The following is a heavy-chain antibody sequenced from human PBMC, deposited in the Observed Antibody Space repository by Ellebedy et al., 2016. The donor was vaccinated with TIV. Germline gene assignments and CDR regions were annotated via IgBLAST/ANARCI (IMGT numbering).Heavy chain of an antibody. CDR1: GFTVSSNY. J-gene: IGHJ3*02. D-gene: IGHD7-27*01. Sequence: GESLKISCAASGFTVSSNYMSWVRQAPGKGLEWVSVIYSGGSTYYADSVKGRFPISRDTSKNTLYLQMNSLRAEDTAVYYCARGGAHWGSIYYAFDIWGQGTMVTVSS. V-gene: IGHV3-53*01. CDR3: ARGGAHWGSIYYAFDI. CDR2: IYSGGST.